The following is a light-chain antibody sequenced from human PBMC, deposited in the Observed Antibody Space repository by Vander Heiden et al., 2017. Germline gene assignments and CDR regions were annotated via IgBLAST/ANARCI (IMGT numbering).Light chain of an antibody. CDR2: GNT. CDR1: SSNIGAGYD. CDR3: QSYDSSLGGFWV. Sequence: QSVLTQPPSVSGAPGQRVTISCTGSSSNIGAGYDVHWYQQLPGTAPKLLSYGNTNRPSGVPDRFSGSKSGTSASLAITGLQAEDEADYYGQSYDSSLGGFWVFGGGTKLTVL. V-gene: IGLV1-40*01. J-gene: IGLJ3*02.